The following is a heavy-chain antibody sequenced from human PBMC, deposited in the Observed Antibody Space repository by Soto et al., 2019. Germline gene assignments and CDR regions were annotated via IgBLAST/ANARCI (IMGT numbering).Heavy chain of an antibody. CDR2: INSDGSST. D-gene: IGHD3-22*01. CDR3: ARVGYYDSSGYSEPYYFDY. V-gene: IGHV3-74*01. Sequence: GGSLRLSCAASGFTFSSYWMHWVRQAPGKGLVWVSRINSDGSSTSYADSVKGRFTISRDNAKNTLYLQMNSLRAEDTAVYYCARVGYYDSSGYSEPYYFDYWGQGTLVTVSS. CDR1: GFTFSSYW. J-gene: IGHJ4*02.